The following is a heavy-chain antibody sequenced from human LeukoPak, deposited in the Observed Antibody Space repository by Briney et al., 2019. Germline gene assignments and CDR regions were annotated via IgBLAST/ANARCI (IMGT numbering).Heavy chain of an antibody. CDR1: GDSVSSNSVA. CDR2: TYYRSRWYN. V-gene: IGHV6-1*01. CDR3: ARDPAAFDI. Sequence: SQTLSLTCAISGDSVSSNSVAWNWIRQSPSRGLEWLGRTYYRSRWYNDYAVSVESRITINADTSKNQFSLQLNSVTPEDTAVYYCARDPAAFDIWGQGTMVTVS. J-gene: IGHJ3*02.